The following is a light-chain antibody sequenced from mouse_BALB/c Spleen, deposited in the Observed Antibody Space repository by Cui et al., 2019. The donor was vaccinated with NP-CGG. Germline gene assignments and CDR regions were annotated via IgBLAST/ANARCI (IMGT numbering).Light chain of an antibody. V-gene: IGLV1*01. CDR2: GTN. J-gene: IGLJ1*01. CDR3: ALWYSNHWV. CDR1: TGAVTTSNY. Sequence: QAVVILDSALTTSPGETVTLTGRSSTGAVTTSNYANWVKEKPDHLFTGLIGGTNNRPPGVPARFSGSLIGDKAALTITGAQTEDEAIYFCALWYSNHWVFGGGTKLTVL.